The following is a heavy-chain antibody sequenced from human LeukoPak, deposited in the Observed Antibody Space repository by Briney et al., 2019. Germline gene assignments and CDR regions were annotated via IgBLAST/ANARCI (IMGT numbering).Heavy chain of an antibody. CDR3: ARDYDFWSGYSGY. D-gene: IGHD3-3*01. CDR1: GFTFYSYW. V-gene: IGHV3-74*01. Sequence: GGSLRLSCAASGFTFYSYWMHWVRQAPGKGLVWVSCINGDGSTSNYADSVKGRFTISRDNAKNSLYLQMNSLRAEDTAVYYCARDYDFWSGYSGYWGQGTLVTVSS. J-gene: IGHJ4*02. CDR2: INGDGSTS.